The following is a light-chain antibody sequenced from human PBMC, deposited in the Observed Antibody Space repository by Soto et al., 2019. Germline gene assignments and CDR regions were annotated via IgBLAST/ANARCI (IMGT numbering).Light chain of an antibody. CDR2: EVR. CDR1: SSDIGTFKY. Sequence: QSVLAQPASVSGSPGQSITISCTGTSSDIGTFKYVSWYQQHPGKAPKLLIYEVRVRPSGMSGRFSGSKSGNTASLTISALRAEDEADYYCSSYRSTNTAVFGTGTKVTVL. CDR3: SSYRSTNTAV. V-gene: IGLV2-14*03. J-gene: IGLJ1*01.